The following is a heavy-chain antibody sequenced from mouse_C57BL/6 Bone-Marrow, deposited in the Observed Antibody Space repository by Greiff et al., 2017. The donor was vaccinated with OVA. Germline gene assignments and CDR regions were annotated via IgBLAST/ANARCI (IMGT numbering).Heavy chain of an antibody. CDR2: IYPRSGNT. CDR3: ARSVAGTSGDY. V-gene: IGHV1-81*01. J-gene: IGHJ2*01. CDR1: GYTFTSYG. Sequence: QVHVKQSGAELARPGASVKLSCKASGYTFTSYGISWVKQRTGQGLEWIGEIYPRSGNTYYNEKFKGKATLTADKSSSTAYMELRSLTSEDSAVYFCARSVAGTSGDYWGQGTTLTVSS. D-gene: IGHD3-2*02.